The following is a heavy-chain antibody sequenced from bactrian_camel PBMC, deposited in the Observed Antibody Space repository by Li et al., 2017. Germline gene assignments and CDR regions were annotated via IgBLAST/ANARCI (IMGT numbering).Heavy chain of an antibody. D-gene: IGHD1*01. CDR3: AADLGPCQARGRNLVPRPTTFGY. CDR1: KYTYLWNC. V-gene: IGHV3S1*01. Sequence: HVQLVESGGGSVQAGGSLRLKCVASKYTYLWNCMGWFRQVPGKERERVAAVNTGSGSTFYDDSVKDRFTISRDGAMMTLYLQMNDLKPEDTAMYYCAADLGPCQARGRNLVPRPTTFGYWGQGTQVTVS. J-gene: IGHJ6*01. CDR2: VNTGSGST.